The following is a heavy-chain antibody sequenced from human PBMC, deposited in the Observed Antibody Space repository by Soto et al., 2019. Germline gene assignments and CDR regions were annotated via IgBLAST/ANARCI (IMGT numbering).Heavy chain of an antibody. D-gene: IGHD6-13*01. CDR3: TRGEASVVVPGAVETIAVAGGDFFGY. Sequence: EVQLVESGGGLVKPGGSLRLSCAASGFTFSTYNMNWVRQAPGKGLEWVSSISSSSRFISYADSLKSRFTISRDNAQNSLYPQMNILRSQDTAVYYCTRGEASVVVPGAVETIAVAGGDFFGYWGQGTLVTVSS. J-gene: IGHJ4*02. CDR2: ISSSSRFI. V-gene: IGHV3-21*01. CDR1: GFTFSTYN.